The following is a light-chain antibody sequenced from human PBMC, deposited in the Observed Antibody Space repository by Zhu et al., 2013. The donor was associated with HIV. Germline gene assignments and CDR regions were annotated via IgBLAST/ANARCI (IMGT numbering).Light chain of an antibody. V-gene: IGKV3-20*01. CDR1: QSVSSNF. Sequence: DIVLTQSPGTLSLSPGERATLSCRASQSVSSNFLAWYQQKPGQAPRLLIYGASSRASGIPDRFSGSGSGTDFTLTISRLEPEDFAVYYCHQYGSPSLTFGGGTKVEIK. CDR2: GAS. CDR3: HQYGSPSLT. J-gene: IGKJ4*01.